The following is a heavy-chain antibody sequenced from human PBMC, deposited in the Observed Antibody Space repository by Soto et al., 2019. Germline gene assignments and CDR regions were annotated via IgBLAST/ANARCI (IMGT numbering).Heavy chain of an antibody. CDR1: GLIVSTNY. CDR3: ARDRPGDEGDAFDI. V-gene: IGHV3-53*02. Sequence: EVQLVETGGGLFQPGGSLRLSCAASGLIVSTNYMNWVRQAPGKGLEWVSVLYSGGSTHYAGSVKGRFIISKDNSKNTLYLQRNSLRAEDTAVYYCARDRPGDEGDAFDIWGHGTLVTVSS. CDR2: LYSGGST. J-gene: IGHJ3*02. D-gene: IGHD3-10*01.